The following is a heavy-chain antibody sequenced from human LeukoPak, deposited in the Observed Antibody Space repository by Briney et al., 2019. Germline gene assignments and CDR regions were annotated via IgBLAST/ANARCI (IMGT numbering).Heavy chain of an antibody. D-gene: IGHD3-22*01. CDR1: GFIFSDYY. CDR3: ARDIYYYDSSGYYFPGGSDY. CDR2: ISSGGSTI. V-gene: IGHV3-11*04. Sequence: GGSLRLSCAASGFIFSDYYMSWIRQAPGKGLEWVSYISSGGSTIYYADSVKGRFTISRDNAKNSLYLQMNSLRAEDTAVYYCARDIYYYDSSGYYFPGGSDYWGQGTLVTVSS. J-gene: IGHJ4*02.